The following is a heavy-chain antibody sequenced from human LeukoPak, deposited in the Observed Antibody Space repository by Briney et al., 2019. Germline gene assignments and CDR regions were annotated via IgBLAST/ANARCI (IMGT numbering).Heavy chain of an antibody. J-gene: IGHJ4*02. V-gene: IGHV3-30-3*02. Sequence: PGKSLRLSCAASGFTFRSYAIHWVRQAPGKGLEWVAFISWDGTIKYYADSVKGRFSISRDNSKNTLSLQMNSLRAEDTAVYYCAKLIVLMVYATNTGPFDYWGQGTLVTVSS. CDR3: AKLIVLMVYATNTGPFDY. CDR2: ISWDGTIK. D-gene: IGHD2-8*01. CDR1: GFTFRSYA.